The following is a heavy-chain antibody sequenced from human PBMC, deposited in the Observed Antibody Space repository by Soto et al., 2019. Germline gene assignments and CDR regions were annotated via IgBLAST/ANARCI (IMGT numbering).Heavy chain of an antibody. V-gene: IGHV1-3*01. CDR1: GYTFTSYA. CDR2: INAGNGNT. D-gene: IGHD3-22*01. CDR3: ARHEPYYYDRNPPDALDI. J-gene: IGHJ3*02. Sequence: ASVKVSCKASGYTFTSYAMHWVRQAPGQRLEWMGWINAGNGNTKYSQKFQGRVTITRDTSASTAYMELSSLRSEDTAVYYCARHEPYYYDRNPPDALDIWAQRTTDTVS.